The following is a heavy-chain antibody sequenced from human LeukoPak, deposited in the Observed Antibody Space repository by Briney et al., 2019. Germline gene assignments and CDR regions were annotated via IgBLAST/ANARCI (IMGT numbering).Heavy chain of an antibody. J-gene: IGHJ4*02. CDR3: ARDQYDTWSRRGNFDS. V-gene: IGHV3-7*03. Sequence: GGSLRLSCAASGFTSSSYWMSWVRQAPGKGLERVANIKLDGSEKNYVDSVKGRFTISRDNTKNSLYLQMNSLRVEDTAVFYCARDQYDTWSRRGNFDSWGQGTLVIVSS. D-gene: IGHD3-3*01. CDR1: GFTSSSYW. CDR2: IKLDGSEK.